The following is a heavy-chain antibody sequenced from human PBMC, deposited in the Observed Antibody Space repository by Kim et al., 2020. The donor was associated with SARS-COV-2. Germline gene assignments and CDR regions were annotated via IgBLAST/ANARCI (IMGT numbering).Heavy chain of an antibody. CDR3: ARESSSSSSFDY. V-gene: IGHV3-11*01. D-gene: IGHD6-6*01. J-gene: IGHJ4*02. Sequence: IYYADAVKGRFTITKDKAKNSLFLQMSGLRVEDTAIYYCARESSSSSSFDYWGQGTLVTVSS. CDR2: I.